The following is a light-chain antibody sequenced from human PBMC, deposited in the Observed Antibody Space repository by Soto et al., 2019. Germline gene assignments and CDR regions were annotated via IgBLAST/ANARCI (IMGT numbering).Light chain of an antibody. J-gene: IGKJ5*01. Sequence: DIQMTQSPSTLSASVGDRVTITCRASQSISSWLAWYQQKPGKAPKLLIYQASGLESGVTSRFSGSGTVTEFPLTISSLQPDDFATYYCQQYNSYPITFGQGTRLEIK. CDR2: QAS. CDR1: QSISSW. CDR3: QQYNSYPIT. V-gene: IGKV1-5*03.